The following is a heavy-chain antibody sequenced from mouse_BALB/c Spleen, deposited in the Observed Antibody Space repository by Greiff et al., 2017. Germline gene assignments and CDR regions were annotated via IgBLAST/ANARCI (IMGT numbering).Heavy chain of an antibody. Sequence: DVHLVESGGGLVKPGGSLKLSCAASGFTFSSYAMSWVRQSPEKRLEWVAEISSGGSYPYYPDSVKGRFTISRDNAKNNLYLQMSSLKSEDTAMYYCARAGGRDYFDYWGQGTTLTVSS. CDR1: GFTFSSYA. CDR2: ISSGGSYP. D-gene: IGHD3-3*01. J-gene: IGHJ2*01. V-gene: IGHV5-9-4*01. CDR3: ARAGGRDYFDY.